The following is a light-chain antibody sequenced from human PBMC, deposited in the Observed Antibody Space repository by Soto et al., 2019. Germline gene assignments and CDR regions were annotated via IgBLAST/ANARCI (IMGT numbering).Light chain of an antibody. J-gene: IGLJ2*01. CDR1: NIGSKS. CDR2: YDS. V-gene: IGLV3-21*04. Sequence: SYELTQPPSVSVAPGKTARITCGGNNIGSKSVHWYQQKPGQAPVLVIYYDSDRPSGIPERFSGSNSGNTATLTISRVEAGDEADYYCQVWDSSSDHRVFGGRTKLTVL. CDR3: QVWDSSSDHRV.